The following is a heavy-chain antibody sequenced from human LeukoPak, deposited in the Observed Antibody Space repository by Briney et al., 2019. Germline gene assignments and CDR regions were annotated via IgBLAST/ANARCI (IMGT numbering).Heavy chain of an antibody. CDR3: ARGVVVTAWFDP. CDR1: GGSISSGGYY. CDR2: IYYSGST. Sequence: SETLSLTCTVSGGSISSGGYYWSWIRQPPGKGLEWIGYIYYSGSTNYNPSLKSRVTISVDTSKNQFSLKLSSVTAADTAVYYCARGVVVTAWFDPWGQGTLVTVSS. D-gene: IGHD3-22*01. J-gene: IGHJ5*02. V-gene: IGHV4-61*08.